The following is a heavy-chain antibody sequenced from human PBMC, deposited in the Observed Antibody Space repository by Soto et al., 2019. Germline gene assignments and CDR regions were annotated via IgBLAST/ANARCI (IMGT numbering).Heavy chain of an antibody. CDR2: IKNDGSST. J-gene: IGHJ5*02. V-gene: IGHV3-74*01. CDR3: VKSDWFDP. CDR1: GFTFSSYW. Sequence: LRLSCAASGFTFSSYWMHWVRQAPGKGLAWVSRIKNDGSSTSYADSVKGRFTISRDNAKNTLYLQMNSLRAEDTAVYYCVKSDWFDPWGQGTLVTVSS.